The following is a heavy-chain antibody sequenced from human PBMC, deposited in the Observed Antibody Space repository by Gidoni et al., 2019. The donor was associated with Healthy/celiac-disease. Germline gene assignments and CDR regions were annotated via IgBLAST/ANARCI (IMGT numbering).Heavy chain of an antibody. V-gene: IGHV3-11*06. J-gene: IGHJ4*02. Sequence: QVQLVESGGGLVKPGGSLRLSCAAPGFTFSDYYMSWLRQAPGKGREWVSYISSSSSYTNYADSVKGRFTISRDNAKNSLYLQMNSLRAEDTAVYYCTKWASDYALDYWGQGTLVTVSS. CDR2: ISSSSSYT. D-gene: IGHD4-17*01. CDR3: TKWASDYALDY. CDR1: GFTFSDYY.